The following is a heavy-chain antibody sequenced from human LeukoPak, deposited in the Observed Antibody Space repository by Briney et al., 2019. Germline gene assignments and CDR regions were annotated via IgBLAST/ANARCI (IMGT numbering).Heavy chain of an antibody. CDR1: RFPFSWYA. D-gene: IGHD3-16*01. Sequence: PGGSLRLSCSASRFPFSWYAMHWVRQAPGEGLEWVAVIWSGGRNKYYADSVKGRFTISRDNSKNTLDLEMTSLRVDDTAVYYCVRELGPFTGFDYWGQGTLVTVSS. CDR2: IWSGGRNK. V-gene: IGHV3-33*08. J-gene: IGHJ4*02. CDR3: VRELGPFTGFDY.